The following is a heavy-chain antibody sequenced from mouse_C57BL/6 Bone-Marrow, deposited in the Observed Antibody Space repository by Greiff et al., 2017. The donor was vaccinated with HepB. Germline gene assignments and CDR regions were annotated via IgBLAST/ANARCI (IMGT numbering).Heavy chain of an antibody. Sequence: EVKLVESGGDLVKPGGSLKLSCAASGFTFSSYGMSWVRQTPDKRLEWVATISSGGSYTYYPDSVKGRFTISRDNAKNTLYLQMRSLKSEDTAMYYCARPGDYDLYFDYWGQGTTLTVSS. J-gene: IGHJ2*01. CDR1: GFTFSSYG. CDR2: ISSGGSYT. D-gene: IGHD2-4*01. CDR3: ARPGDYDLYFDY. V-gene: IGHV5-6*01.